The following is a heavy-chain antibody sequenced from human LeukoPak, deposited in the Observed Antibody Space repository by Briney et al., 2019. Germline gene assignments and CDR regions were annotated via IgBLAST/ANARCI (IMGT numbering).Heavy chain of an antibody. V-gene: IGHV1-69*13. D-gene: IGHD3-10*01. CDR2: IIPIFGTA. J-gene: IGHJ4*02. CDR3: ARARGAGVRGVPLFDY. CDR1: GGTFSSYA. Sequence: ASVKVSCKASGGTFSSYAISWVRQAPGQGLEWMGGIIPIFGTANYAQEFQGRVTITADESTSTAYMELSSLRSEDTAVYYCARARGAGVRGVPLFDYWGQGTLVTVSS.